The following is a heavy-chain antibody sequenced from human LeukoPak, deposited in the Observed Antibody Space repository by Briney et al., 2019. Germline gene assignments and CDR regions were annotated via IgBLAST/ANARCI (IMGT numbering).Heavy chain of an antibody. D-gene: IGHD3-16*01. J-gene: IGHJ6*03. V-gene: IGHV1-18*01. CDR2: NSAYNGNT. CDR3: VRDGGGLYYYYYMDV. CDR1: GYTFSHYG. Sequence: ASVKVSCKASGYTFSHYGINWVRQAPGQGLEWMGWNSAYNGNTNYAQNLQGRVTMTADTSTSIAYMELRSLRPDDTAVYYCVRDGGGLYYYYYMDVWGIGTTVTVSS.